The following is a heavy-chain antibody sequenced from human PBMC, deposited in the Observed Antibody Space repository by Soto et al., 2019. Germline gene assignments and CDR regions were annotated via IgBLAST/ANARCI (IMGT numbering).Heavy chain of an antibody. CDR1: GFSLTTGRMG. J-gene: IGHJ6*02. D-gene: IGHD3-9*01. V-gene: IGHV2-26*01. CDR2: IFSDAER. CDR3: VRMNVDSYQFYYAMDV. Sequence: QVTLKESGPVLVKPTETLTLTCTVSGFSLTTGRMGVSWIRQPPGKALEWLAHIFSDAERSYSTSMQSRLTISKDTSGSQVVLSMTNVDPVDTGTYYCVRMNVDSYQFYYAMDVWGHGTTVTVSS.